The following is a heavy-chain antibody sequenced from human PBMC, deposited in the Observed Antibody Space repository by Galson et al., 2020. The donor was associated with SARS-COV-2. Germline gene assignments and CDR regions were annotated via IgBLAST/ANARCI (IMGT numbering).Heavy chain of an antibody. CDR2: IFFDGSEK. CDR1: GFTFSDHA. D-gene: IGHD5-12*01. V-gene: IGHV3-33*01. J-gene: IGHJ4*02. Sequence: GGSLRLSCAASGFTFSDHAMHWVRQAPGKGLEWVAQIFFDGSEKYYGDSVRGRFTISRDSSKNTVYLQMNNLRVDDTAVYYCARDGQSSRGLACDYWGQGTLLTVSS. CDR3: ARDGQSSRGLACDY.